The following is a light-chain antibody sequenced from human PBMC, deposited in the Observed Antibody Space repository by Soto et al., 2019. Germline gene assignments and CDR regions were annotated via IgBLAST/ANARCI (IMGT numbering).Light chain of an antibody. CDR3: QQYIQWPLT. Sequence: EILLTQSPATLSVSPGERATLSCRASQSVSNNLAWYQQKPGQAPRLLIQVASTRATGIPGRFTGSGSGTEFTLTISSLQSEDFAVYYCQQYIQWPLTFGGGTKVDIK. V-gene: IGKV3-15*01. J-gene: IGKJ4*01. CDR2: VAS. CDR1: QSVSNN.